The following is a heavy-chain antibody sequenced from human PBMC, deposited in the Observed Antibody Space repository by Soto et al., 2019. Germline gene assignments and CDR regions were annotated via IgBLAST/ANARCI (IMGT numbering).Heavy chain of an antibody. Sequence: EVQLLESGGGLAQPGGSLRLSCAASGFTFSSYPMSWVRQAPGQGLAWVSGIVSSGGITYYADSVKGRFTISRDNSKNTLYLQMNRLRAEDTAVYYCAKNSAATIRVGYDYWGQGTLVTVSS. CDR3: AKNSAATIRVGYDY. J-gene: IGHJ4*02. CDR2: IVSSGGIT. V-gene: IGHV3-23*01. D-gene: IGHD5-12*01. CDR1: GFTFSSYP.